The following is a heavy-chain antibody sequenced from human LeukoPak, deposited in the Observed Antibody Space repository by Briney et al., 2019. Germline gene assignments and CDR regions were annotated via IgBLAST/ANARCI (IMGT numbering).Heavy chain of an antibody. Sequence: PGGSLRLSCAASGFNVYSYWMHWVRQVPGKGLEWVARVDSDGEITTYADAVKGRFTISRDNAKSTLYLQMKGLRAEDAAVYYCAREGTLALALDYWGQGTLVAVSS. CDR3: AREGTLALALDY. CDR2: VDSDGEIT. CDR1: GFNVYSYW. V-gene: IGHV3-74*03. D-gene: IGHD6-19*01. J-gene: IGHJ4*02.